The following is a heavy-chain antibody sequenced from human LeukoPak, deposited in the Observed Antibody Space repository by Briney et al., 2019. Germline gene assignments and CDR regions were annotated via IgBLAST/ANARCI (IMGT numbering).Heavy chain of an antibody. CDR3: ARAQDYYYSSPAVPDAFDI. CDR2: ISSSSSYI. Sequence: GGSLRLSCAATGFTFSSYSMNWVRQAPGKGLEWVSSISSSSSYIYYADSVKGRFTISRDNAKNSLYLQMNSLRAEDTAVYYCARAQDYYYSSPAVPDAFDIWGQGTMVTVSS. D-gene: IGHD3-22*01. CDR1: GFTFSSYS. J-gene: IGHJ3*02. V-gene: IGHV3-21*01.